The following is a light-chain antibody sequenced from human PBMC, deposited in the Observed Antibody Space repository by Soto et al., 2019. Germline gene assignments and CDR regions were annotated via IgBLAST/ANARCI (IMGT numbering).Light chain of an antibody. CDR3: CLYIGATTYV. CDR2: DIN. CDR1: SSDVGNYIF. V-gene: IGLV2-14*01. J-gene: IGLJ1*01. Sequence: QSVLTQPASVSGSPGQSITISCTGTSSDVGNYIFVSWYRQHPGKAPKLMIYDINNRPSGVSNRFSGSKSGNTASLTISGLQADDEADYYCCLYIGATTYVFGTGTKVTVL.